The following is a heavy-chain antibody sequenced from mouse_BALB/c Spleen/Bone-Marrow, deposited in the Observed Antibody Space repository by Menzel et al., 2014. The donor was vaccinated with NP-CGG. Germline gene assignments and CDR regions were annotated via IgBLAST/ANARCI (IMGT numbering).Heavy chain of an antibody. CDR1: GYTFNTYW. V-gene: IGHV1-9*01. CDR3: ARKGSYGTDD. CDR2: ILPGSVSA. Sequence: QVHLQQPGGELMKPGASMRISCKATGYTFNTYWIEWIKQRPGHGLEWIGEILPGSVSANFTGGFKGKVSFTADTSSNTASMQISSLTSEDAAVYYCARKGSYGTDDWGQGTSVSV. J-gene: IGHJ4*01.